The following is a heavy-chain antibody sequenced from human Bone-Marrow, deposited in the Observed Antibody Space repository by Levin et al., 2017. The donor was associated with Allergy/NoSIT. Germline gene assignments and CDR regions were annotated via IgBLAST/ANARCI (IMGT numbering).Heavy chain of an antibody. Sequence: GGSLRLSCVASGFTFGNAWMNWVRQAPGKGLQWVGRIKGKTDGGTTDYAAPVKCRFTISRDDSKKTLYLQMNSLKTEDTAIYYCTTRSHWGKGTLVTVFS. J-gene: IGHJ4*02. V-gene: IGHV3-15*01. CDR3: TTRSH. CDR2: IKGKTDGGTT. CDR1: GFTFGNAW.